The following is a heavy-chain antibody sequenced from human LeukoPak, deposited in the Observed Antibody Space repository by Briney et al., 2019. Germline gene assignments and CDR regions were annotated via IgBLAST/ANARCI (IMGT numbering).Heavy chain of an antibody. CDR2: INPNSGGT. V-gene: IGHV1-2*02. J-gene: IGHJ4*02. CDR3: AREGREFGPHKLAGFDY. CDR1: GYTFTGYY. D-gene: IGHD3-16*01. Sequence: ASVKVSCKASGYTFTGYYIHWVRQAPGQGFEWMGWINPNSGGTNYAQKFQGRATLTRDTSITTAYMELSRLRYDDTAVYYCAREGREFGPHKLAGFDYWGQGTLVTVSS.